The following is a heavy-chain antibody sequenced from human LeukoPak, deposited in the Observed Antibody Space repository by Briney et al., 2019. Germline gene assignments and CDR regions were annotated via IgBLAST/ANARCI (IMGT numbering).Heavy chain of an antibody. CDR3: NSYNCYMGLVY. J-gene: IGHJ4*02. Sequence: PGGSLKLSCAVSGFGLSGSGVHWVRQASGKGLEWVGRIGTQGEHYATTYDASLNGRFTISRDDSKNTAYLQMNSLKTEDTAVYYCNSYNCYMGLVYWGQGYLVTVSS. V-gene: IGHV3-73*01. CDR2: IGTQGEHYAT. D-gene: IGHD1-1*01. CDR1: GFGLSGSG.